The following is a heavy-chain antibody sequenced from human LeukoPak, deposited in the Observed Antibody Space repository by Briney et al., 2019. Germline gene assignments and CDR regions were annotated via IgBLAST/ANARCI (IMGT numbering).Heavy chain of an antibody. D-gene: IGHD3-10*01. Sequence: GGSLRLSCAASGFTFSSYWMHWVRQAPGKGLEWVSLISWDGGGTYYADTVKGRFTISRDNSKNSLYLQMNSLRAEDTALYYCAKDMAAYYYASGNIDYWGQGILVSVSS. CDR1: GFTFSSYW. CDR2: ISWDGGGT. CDR3: AKDMAAYYYASGNIDY. J-gene: IGHJ4*02. V-gene: IGHV3-43D*03.